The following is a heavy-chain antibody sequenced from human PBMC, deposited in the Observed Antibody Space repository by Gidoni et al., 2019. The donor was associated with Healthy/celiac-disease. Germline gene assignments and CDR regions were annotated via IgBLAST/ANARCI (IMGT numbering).Heavy chain of an antibody. CDR2: ISSSSSYI. CDR1: DFTFSSYS. J-gene: IGHJ4*02. D-gene: IGHD4-17*01. Sequence: EVQLVESGGGMVKPGGSLRLSCAASDFTFSSYSVKWVRQAPGKGLECVSSISSSSSYIYYADSVKGRCTISRDNAKNSLYLQMNSLRAEDTAVYDCARDALGDYVVTFDYWGQGTLVTVSS. CDR3: ARDALGDYVVTFDY. V-gene: IGHV3-21*01.